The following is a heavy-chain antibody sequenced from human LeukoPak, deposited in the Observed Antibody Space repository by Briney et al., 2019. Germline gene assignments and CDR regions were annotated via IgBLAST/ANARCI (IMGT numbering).Heavy chain of an antibody. CDR3: ARWGYFDSSGYFVVEY. Sequence: SETLSLTCIVSGGSISRYYWNWVRQPPGERLEWIGWIHYSGSTAYNPSLESRVTMSVDTSKNHASLKMTSVTAADTATYYCARWGYFDSSGYFVVEYWGQGALVTVSS. V-gene: IGHV4-59*01. CDR2: IHYSGST. J-gene: IGHJ4*02. CDR1: GGSISRYY. D-gene: IGHD3-22*01.